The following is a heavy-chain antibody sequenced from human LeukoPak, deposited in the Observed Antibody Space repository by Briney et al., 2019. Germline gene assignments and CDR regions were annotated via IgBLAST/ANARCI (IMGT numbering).Heavy chain of an antibody. CDR2: ISGSGGST. D-gene: IGHD4-17*01. CDR1: GFTFSSYA. V-gene: IGHV3-23*01. J-gene: IGHJ3*02. Sequence: PGGSLRLSCAASGFTFSSYAMSWVRQAPGKGLEWVSGISGSGGSTCYADSVKGRITISRDNSKNTLYLQMNSLRAEDTAVYYCAKGGPRTVTSFDAFDIWGQGTMVTVFS. CDR3: AKGGPRTVTSFDAFDI.